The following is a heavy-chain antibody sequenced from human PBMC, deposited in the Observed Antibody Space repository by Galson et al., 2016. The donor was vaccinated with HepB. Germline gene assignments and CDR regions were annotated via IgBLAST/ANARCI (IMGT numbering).Heavy chain of an antibody. CDR1: GVSISSSTYY. Sequence: ETLSLTCTVSGVSISSSTYYWGWIRQPPGKGLEWIGRIYTGGSTSYNPSLKSRVSISVDTSKNQFSLKLSSVTAADTAVYYCARDGLFYGWERWFDPWGQGTLVTVSS. V-gene: IGHV4-39*07. CDR2: IYTGGST. CDR3: ARDGLFYGWERWFDP. J-gene: IGHJ5*02. D-gene: IGHD3-16*01.